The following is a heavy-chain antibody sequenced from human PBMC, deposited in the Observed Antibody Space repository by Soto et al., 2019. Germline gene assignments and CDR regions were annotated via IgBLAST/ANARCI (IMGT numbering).Heavy chain of an antibody. V-gene: IGHV1-69*13. CDR2: IIPIFGTA. CDR1: GGTFSSYA. CDR3: ARDIIRLGTYGTPLRFDP. J-gene: IGHJ5*02. D-gene: IGHD1-1*01. Sequence: SVKVCCKASGGTFSSYAISWVRQAPGQGLEWMGGIIPIFGTANYAQKFQGRVTITADESTSTAYMELSSLRSEDTAVYYCARDIIRLGTYGTPLRFDPWGQGTLVTVSS.